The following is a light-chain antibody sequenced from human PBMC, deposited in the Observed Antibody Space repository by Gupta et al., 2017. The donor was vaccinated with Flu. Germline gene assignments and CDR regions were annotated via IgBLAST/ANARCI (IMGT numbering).Light chain of an antibody. V-gene: IGLV1-40*01. CDR1: SSNIGADFG. CDR2: SNN. J-gene: IGLJ3*02. Sequence: QSVLTQPPSVSGAPGQRVTISCTGSSSNIGADFGVQWYQQLQGTAPKVVIYSNNKRPSGVPDRFSGSKSGTSAFLAITGLQADDEADYYCQAYDNSLSGWVFGGGTKLTVL. CDR3: QAYDNSLSGWV.